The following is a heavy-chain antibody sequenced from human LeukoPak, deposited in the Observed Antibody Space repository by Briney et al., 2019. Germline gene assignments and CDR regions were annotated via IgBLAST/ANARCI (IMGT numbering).Heavy chain of an antibody. V-gene: IGHV3-21*01. CDR1: GFTFSSYS. CDR2: ISSSSSYI. J-gene: IGHJ3*02. D-gene: IGHD1-26*01. CDR3: AKDKWELDAFDI. Sequence: GGSLRLSCAASGFTFSSYSMNWVRQAPGKGLEWVSSISSSSSYIYYADSVKGRFTISRDNAKNSLYLQMNSLRAGDTAVYYCAKDKWELDAFDIWGQGTMVTVSS.